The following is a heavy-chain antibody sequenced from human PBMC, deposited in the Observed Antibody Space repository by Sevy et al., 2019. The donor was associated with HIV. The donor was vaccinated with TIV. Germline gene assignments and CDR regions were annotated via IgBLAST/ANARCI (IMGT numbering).Heavy chain of an antibody. CDR1: GGSISSGGYS. V-gene: IGHV4-30-2*01. Sequence: SETLSLTCAVSGGSISSGGYSWSWIRQPPGKGLEWSGYIYHSGSTYYNPSLKSRVTISVDRSKNQFSLKLSSVTAADTAVYYCASYYYDSSGYYGDAFDIWGQGTMVTVSS. CDR2: IYHSGST. CDR3: ASYYYDSSGYYGDAFDI. J-gene: IGHJ3*02. D-gene: IGHD3-22*01.